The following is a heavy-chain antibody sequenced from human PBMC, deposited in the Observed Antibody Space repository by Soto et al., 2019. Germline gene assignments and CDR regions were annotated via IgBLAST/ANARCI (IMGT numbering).Heavy chain of an antibody. CDR3: ARGPDRYDSSGPPGY. J-gene: IGHJ4*02. CDR2: FYYTGGT. V-gene: IGHV4-39*07. D-gene: IGHD3-22*01. CDR1: GGSISSSGSY. Sequence: SETLSLTCTVSGGSISSSGSYWGWVRQPPGKGLEWIVSFYYTGGTYSTYYNPSLKSRVTISVDTSKNQFSLKLSSVTAADTAVYYCARGPDRYDSSGPPGYWGQGTLVTVSS.